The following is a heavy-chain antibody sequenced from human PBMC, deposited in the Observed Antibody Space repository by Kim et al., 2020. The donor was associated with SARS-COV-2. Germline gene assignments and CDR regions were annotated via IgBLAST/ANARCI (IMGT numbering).Heavy chain of an antibody. J-gene: IGHJ3*02. Sequence: SETLSLTCTVSGGSISSGGYYWSWIRQHPGKGLEWIGYIYYSGSTYYNPSLKSRVTISVDTSKNQFSLKLSSVTAADTAVYYCARDGPDYGDYWGRRAFDIWGQGTMVTVSS. CDR2: IYYSGST. CDR3: ARDGPDYGDYWGRRAFDI. CDR1: GGSISSGGYY. D-gene: IGHD4-17*01. V-gene: IGHV4-31*03.